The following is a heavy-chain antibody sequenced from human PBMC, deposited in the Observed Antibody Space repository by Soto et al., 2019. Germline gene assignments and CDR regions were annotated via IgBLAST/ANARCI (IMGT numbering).Heavy chain of an antibody. J-gene: IGHJ4*02. D-gene: IGHD1-26*01. CDR1: GFTFDDYA. CDR3: AKDSVGATFSFDC. Sequence: GGSLRLSCAASGFTFDDYAMHWVRQAPGKGLEWVSGISWNSGSIGYADSVKGRFTISRDNAKNSLYLQMNSLRAEDTALYYCAKDSVGATFSFDCWGQGTLVTVSS. CDR2: ISWNSGSI. V-gene: IGHV3-9*01.